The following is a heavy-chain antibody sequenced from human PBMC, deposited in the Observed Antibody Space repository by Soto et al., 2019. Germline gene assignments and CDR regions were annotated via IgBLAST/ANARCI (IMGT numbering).Heavy chain of an antibody. CDR1: GGSISSGGYS. CDR2: IYHSGST. J-gene: IGHJ6*02. Sequence: SETLSLTCAVSGGSISSGGYSWSWIRQPPGKGLEWIGYIYHSGSTYYNPSLKSRVTISVDRSKNQFSLKLSSVTAADTAVYYCARDQRGLLWFGEPPYYYGMDVWGQGTTVTVSS. V-gene: IGHV4-30-2*01. CDR3: ARDQRGLLWFGEPPYYYGMDV. D-gene: IGHD3-10*01.